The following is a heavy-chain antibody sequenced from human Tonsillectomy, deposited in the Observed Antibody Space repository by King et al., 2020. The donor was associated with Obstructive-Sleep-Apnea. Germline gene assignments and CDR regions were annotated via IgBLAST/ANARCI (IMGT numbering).Heavy chain of an antibody. CDR1: GFTFRSYD. D-gene: IGHD3-16*01. Sequence: VQLAESGGGLVQPGGSLRLSCAASGFTFRSYDKLWVRQATGKGVEWWSAIGNAGETFYPGSVKGQFTIAKENAKNSLYLQMNSLKAGDTAVYYCARMSVGGWFDPWGQGTLVTVSS. V-gene: IGHV3-13*01. CDR2: IGNAGET. J-gene: IGHJ5*02. CDR3: ARMSVGGWFDP.